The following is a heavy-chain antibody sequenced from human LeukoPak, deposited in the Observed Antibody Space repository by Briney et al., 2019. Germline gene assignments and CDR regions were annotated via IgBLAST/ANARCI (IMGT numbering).Heavy chain of an antibody. CDR3: AKSEYSSSSPYYYYMDV. D-gene: IGHD6-6*01. CDR1: GGTFSRYA. CDR2: IIPIFGTA. J-gene: IGHJ6*03. Sequence: GASVKVSCKASGGTFSRYAISWVRQAPGQGLEWMGGIIPIFGTANYAQKFQGRVTITADESTSTAYMELSSLRSEDTAVYYCAKSEYSSSSPYYYYMDVWGKGTTVTVSS. V-gene: IGHV1-69*13.